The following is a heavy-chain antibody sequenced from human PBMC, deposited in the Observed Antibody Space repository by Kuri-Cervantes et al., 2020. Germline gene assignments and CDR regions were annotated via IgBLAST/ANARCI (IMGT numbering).Heavy chain of an antibody. CDR1: GFTVSSNY. D-gene: IGHD5/OR15-5a*01. CDR2: IYSGGST. CDR3: AREDAAMARGVYHFDH. J-gene: IGHJ4*02. Sequence: GGSLRLSCVASGFTVSSNYMSWVRQAPGKGLEWVSIIYSGGSTFYADSVKGRFTISRDNSKNTLYLQMNSLRAEDTAVYYCAREDAAMARGVYHFDHWGQGLLVTVSS. V-gene: IGHV3-66*02.